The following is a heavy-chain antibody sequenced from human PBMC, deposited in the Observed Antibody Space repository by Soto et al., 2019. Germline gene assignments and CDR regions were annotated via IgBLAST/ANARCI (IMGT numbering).Heavy chain of an antibody. V-gene: IGHV3-23*01. CDR2: ISGSGGST. CDR1: GFTFSSYA. Sequence: PGGSLRLSCAASGFTFSSYAMSWVRQAPGKGLEWVSAISGSGGSTYYADSVKGRFTISRDNSKNTLYLQMNSLRAEDTAVYYCAKDLFVEDLKAAAGTGGYYYYGMDVWGQGTTVTVSS. J-gene: IGHJ6*02. CDR3: AKDLFVEDLKAAAGTGGYYYYGMDV. D-gene: IGHD6-13*01.